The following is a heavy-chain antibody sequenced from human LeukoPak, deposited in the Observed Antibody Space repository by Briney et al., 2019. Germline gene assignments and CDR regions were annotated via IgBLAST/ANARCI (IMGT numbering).Heavy chain of an antibody. D-gene: IGHD6-13*01. V-gene: IGHV3-21*01. CDR3: AREGDSSSYSWFAFDI. J-gene: IGHJ3*02. Sequence: PGGSLRLSCAASGFTFSSYSMNWVRQAPGKGLEWVSSISSSSSYIYYADSVKGRFTISRDNAKNSLYLQMNSLRAEDTAVYYCAREGDSSSYSWFAFDIWGRGTMVTVSS. CDR2: ISSSSSYI. CDR1: GFTFSSYS.